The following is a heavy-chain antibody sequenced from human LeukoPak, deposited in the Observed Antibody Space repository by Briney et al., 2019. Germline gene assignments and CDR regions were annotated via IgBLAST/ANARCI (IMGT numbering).Heavy chain of an antibody. Sequence: SETLSLTCAVYGGSFSGYYWSWIRQPPGKGLEWIGEINHSGSTNYNPSLKSRVTISVDTSKNQFSLKLSSVTAADTAVYYCARGCPYYDFWSGYRNYYFDYWGQGTLVTVSS. V-gene: IGHV4-34*01. CDR2: INHSGST. CDR1: GGSFSGYY. CDR3: ARGCPYYDFWSGYRNYYFDY. J-gene: IGHJ4*02. D-gene: IGHD3-3*01.